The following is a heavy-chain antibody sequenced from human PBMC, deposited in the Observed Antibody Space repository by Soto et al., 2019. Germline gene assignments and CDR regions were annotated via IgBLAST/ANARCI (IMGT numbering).Heavy chain of an antibody. CDR1: GFTFSNAW. V-gene: IGHV3-15*01. J-gene: IGHJ4*02. Sequence: LRLSCAASGFTFSNAWMSWVRQAPGKGLEWVGRIKSKTDGGTTDYAAPVKGRFTISRDDSKNTLYLQMNSLKTEDTAVYYCTTTAGYCSSTSCYGADYWGQGTLVTVSS. D-gene: IGHD2-2*01. CDR2: IKSKTDGGTT. CDR3: TTTAGYCSSTSCYGADY.